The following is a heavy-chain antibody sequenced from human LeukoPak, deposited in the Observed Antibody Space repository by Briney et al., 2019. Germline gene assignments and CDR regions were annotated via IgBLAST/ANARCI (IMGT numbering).Heavy chain of an antibody. CDR3: ASLAAVAGKVNWFDP. CDR1: GGSFSGYY. V-gene: IGHV4-34*01. D-gene: IGHD6-19*01. CDR2: INRSGST. J-gene: IGHJ5*02. Sequence: SETLSLTCAVYGGSFSGYYWSWIRQPPGKGLEWIGEINRSGSTNYNPSLKSRVTISVDTSKNQFSLKLSSVTAADTAVYYCASLAAVAGKVNWFDPWGQGTLVTVSS.